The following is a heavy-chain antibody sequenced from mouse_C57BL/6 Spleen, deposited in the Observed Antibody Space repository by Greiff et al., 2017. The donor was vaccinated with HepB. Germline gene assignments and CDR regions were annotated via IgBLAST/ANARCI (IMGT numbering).Heavy chain of an antibody. V-gene: IGHV1-7*01. Sequence: VQLQQSGAELAKPGASVKLSCKASGYTFTSYWMHWVKQRPGQGLEWIGYINPSSGYTKYNQKFKDKATLTADKSYSTAYMQLSSLTYEDSAVYYCARGDFDYWGQGTTLTVSS. CDR1: GYTFTSYW. J-gene: IGHJ2*01. CDR2: INPSSGYT. CDR3: ARGDFDY.